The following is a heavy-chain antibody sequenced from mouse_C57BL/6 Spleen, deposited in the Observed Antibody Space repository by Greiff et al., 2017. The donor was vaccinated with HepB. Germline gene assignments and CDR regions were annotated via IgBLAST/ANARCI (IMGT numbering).Heavy chain of an antibody. V-gene: IGHV1-72*01. Sequence: QVQLKESGAELVKPGASVKLSCKASGYTFTSYWMHWVKQRPGRGLEWIGRIDPNSGGTKYNEKFKSKATLTVDKPSSTAYMQLSSLTSEDSAVYYCAREESTNPGSSPFAYWGQGTLVTVSA. CDR1: GYTFTSYW. CDR2: IDPNSGGT. J-gene: IGHJ3*01. CDR3: AREESTNPGSSPFAY. D-gene: IGHD1-1*01.